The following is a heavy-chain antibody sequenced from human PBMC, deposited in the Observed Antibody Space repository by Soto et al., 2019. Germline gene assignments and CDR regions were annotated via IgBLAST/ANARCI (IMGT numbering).Heavy chain of an antibody. D-gene: IGHD2-2*01. V-gene: IGHV4-34*04. J-gene: IGHJ6*02. CDR1: GGSFSGYY. CDR3: ARGRRIVVVPAASDYYYGMDV. CDR2: INHSGST. Sequence: SETLSLTCAVYGGSFSGYYWSWIRQPPGKGLEWIGEINHSGSTNNNPALKSRGTISVDTSKNQFSLKLRSVTAADTAVYYCARGRRIVVVPAASDYYYGMDVWGQGTTVTVSS.